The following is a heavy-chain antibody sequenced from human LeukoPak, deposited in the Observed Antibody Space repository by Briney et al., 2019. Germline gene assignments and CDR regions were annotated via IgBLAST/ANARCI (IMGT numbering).Heavy chain of an antibody. CDR3: ARDRRNIGYCSGGTCYNDYFYGMDV. CDR2: IYSGGST. D-gene: IGHD2-15*01. CDR1: GFTVSSNY. V-gene: IGHV3-66*01. Sequence: KAGGSLRLSCAASGFTVSSNYMRWVRQAPGKGLEWVSLIYSGGSTYYADSVKGRFTISRDNSKNTLYLQMNSLRAEDTAVYYCARDRRNIGYCSGGTCYNDYFYGMDVRGQGTTVTVSS. J-gene: IGHJ6*02.